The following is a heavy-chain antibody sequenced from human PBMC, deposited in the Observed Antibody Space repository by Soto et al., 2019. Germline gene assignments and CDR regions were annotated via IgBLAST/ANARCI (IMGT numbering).Heavy chain of an antibody. D-gene: IGHD2-15*01. J-gene: IGHJ4*02. CDR2: ISSSSSYI. CDR3: ARDYCSGGSCYRGPFDY. V-gene: IGHV3-21*01. CDR1: GFTFSSYS. Sequence: GGSLRLSCAASGFTFSSYSMNWVRQAPGKGLGWVSSISSSSSYIYYADSVKGRFTISRDNAKNSLYLQMNSLRAEDTAVYYCARDYCSGGSCYRGPFDYWGQGTLVTVSS.